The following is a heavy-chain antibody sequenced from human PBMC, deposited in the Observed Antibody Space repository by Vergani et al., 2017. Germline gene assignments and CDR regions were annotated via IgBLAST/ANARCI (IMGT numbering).Heavy chain of an antibody. CDR2: MNPNSGNT. Sequence: QVQLVQSGAEVKKPGASVKVSCKASGYTFTSYDINWVRQATGQGLEWMGWMNPNSGNTGYAQKFQGRVTMTRNTSISTAYMELSSVRSEDTAVDYCARAHCSSTSCYDWFDPWGQGTLVTVSS. V-gene: IGHV1-8*01. CDR1: GYTFTSYD. D-gene: IGHD2-2*01. J-gene: IGHJ5*02. CDR3: ARAHCSSTSCYDWFDP.